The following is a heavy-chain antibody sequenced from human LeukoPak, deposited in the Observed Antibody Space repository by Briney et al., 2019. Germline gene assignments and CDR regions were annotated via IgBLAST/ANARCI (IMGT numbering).Heavy chain of an antibody. CDR2: ISATGGNA. V-gene: IGHV3-23*01. Sequence: PGGSLRLSCAASGFTFSSYAMTWVRQAPGKGLEWVSAISATGGNAYYADSVKGRFTISRDSSKNTLYLQMNSLGAEDTALYYCAKNSVGGSYYPIDYWGQGTLVTVSS. CDR1: GFTFSSYA. D-gene: IGHD1-26*01. CDR3: AKNSVGGSYYPIDY. J-gene: IGHJ4*02.